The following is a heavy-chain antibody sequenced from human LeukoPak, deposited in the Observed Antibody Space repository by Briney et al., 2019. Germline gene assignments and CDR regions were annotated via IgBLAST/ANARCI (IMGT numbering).Heavy chain of an antibody. CDR3: ARDIIRRDGYNAEFDY. V-gene: IGHV1-69*13. CDR1: GGTFSSYA. Sequence: ASVKVSCKASGGTFSSYAISWVRQAPGQGLEWMGGIIPIFGTANYAQKFQGRVTITADESTSTAYMELSSLRSEDTAVYYCARDIIRRDGYNAEFDYWGQGTLVTVSS. J-gene: IGHJ4*02. CDR2: IIPIFGTA. D-gene: IGHD5-24*01.